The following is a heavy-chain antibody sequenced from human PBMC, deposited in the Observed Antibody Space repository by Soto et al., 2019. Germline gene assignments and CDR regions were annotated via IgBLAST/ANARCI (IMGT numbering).Heavy chain of an antibody. J-gene: IGHJ6*02. D-gene: IGHD6-13*01. CDR2: IYPGDSDT. CDR3: ARTAAAGKYYYGVDV. Sequence: EVQLVQSGAEVKKPGESLKISCKGSGYSFTTYWIGWVRQMPGKGLEWMGIIYPGDSDTRYSPSFQGQVTISADKSISTAYLQWSSLKASDTAMYYCARTAAAGKYYYGVDVWGQATTVTVSS. CDR1: GYSFTTYW. V-gene: IGHV5-51*01.